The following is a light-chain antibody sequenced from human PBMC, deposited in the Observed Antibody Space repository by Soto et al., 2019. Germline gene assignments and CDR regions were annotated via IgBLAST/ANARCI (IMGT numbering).Light chain of an antibody. Sequence: QSALTQPASVSGSPGQSITISCTGTSSDVGGYDYVSWYQQHPGKAPKLMISEVSNRPSGVSDRFSGSKSGNTASLTISGLQAEDEADYYCSSSTSSNTLVFGGGTKVTVL. CDR2: EVS. V-gene: IGLV2-14*01. J-gene: IGLJ3*02. CDR1: SSDVGGYDY. CDR3: SSSTSSNTLV.